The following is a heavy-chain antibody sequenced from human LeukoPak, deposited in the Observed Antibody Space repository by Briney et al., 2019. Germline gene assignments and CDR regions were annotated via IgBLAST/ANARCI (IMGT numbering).Heavy chain of an antibody. D-gene: IGHD6-13*01. Sequence: GGSLRLSCAASGFTFSSYSMNWVRQAPGKGLEWVSSISSSSSYIYYADSVKGRFTISRDNAKNSLYLQMNSLRAEDTAVYYCARGWAAAGLYYYYYMDVWGKGTTVTVSS. CDR2: ISSSSSYI. V-gene: IGHV3-21*01. CDR3: ARGWAAAGLYYYYYMDV. J-gene: IGHJ6*03. CDR1: GFTFSSYS.